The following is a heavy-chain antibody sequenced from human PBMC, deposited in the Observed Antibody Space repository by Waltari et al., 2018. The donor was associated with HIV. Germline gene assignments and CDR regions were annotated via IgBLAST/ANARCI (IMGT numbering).Heavy chain of an antibody. Sequence: QLQLQESGPGLVKPSETLSLTCTVSGASISSSSYYWGWIRQPPGKGLEWIGSIYYSGSTYYNPPLKSRVTISVDTSKNQFSLKLSSVTAADTAVYYCAGHLAPGPLMITFGGVIVGGACDIWGQGTMVTVSS. CDR3: AGHLAPGPLMITFGGVIVGGACDI. D-gene: IGHD3-16*02. CDR2: IYYSGST. V-gene: IGHV4-39*01. CDR1: GASISSSSYY. J-gene: IGHJ3*02.